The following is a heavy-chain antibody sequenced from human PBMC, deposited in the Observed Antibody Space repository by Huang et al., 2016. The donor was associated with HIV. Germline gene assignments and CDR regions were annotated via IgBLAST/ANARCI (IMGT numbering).Heavy chain of an antibody. J-gene: IGHJ3*02. D-gene: IGHD3-16*01. CDR2: TYSSGST. V-gene: IGHV4-61*09. CDR3: VRWGPTFGGTNAFDI. Sequence: QVQLQQSGPGLVKPSQTLSLTCTVSGGSISSGSYYWSWIRQPAGKGLEWIGHTYSSGSTNYNPSLKSRVTISLDTSKNQFSLRLTSVTAADTAVYYCVRWGPTFGGTNAFDIWGQGTMVTVSS. CDR1: GGSISSGSYY.